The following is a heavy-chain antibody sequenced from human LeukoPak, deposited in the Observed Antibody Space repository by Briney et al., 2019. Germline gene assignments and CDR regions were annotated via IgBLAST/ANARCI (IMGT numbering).Heavy chain of an antibody. J-gene: IGHJ5*02. CDR3: ARVAGGIAAAGTVNWSDP. Sequence: SETLSLTCAVYGGSFSGYYWSWIRQPPGKGLEWIGEINHSGSTNYNPSLKSRVTISVDTSKNQFSLKLSSVTAADTAVYYCARVAGGIAAAGTVNWSDPWGQGTLVTVSA. D-gene: IGHD6-13*01. CDR1: GGSFSGYY. V-gene: IGHV4-34*01. CDR2: INHSGST.